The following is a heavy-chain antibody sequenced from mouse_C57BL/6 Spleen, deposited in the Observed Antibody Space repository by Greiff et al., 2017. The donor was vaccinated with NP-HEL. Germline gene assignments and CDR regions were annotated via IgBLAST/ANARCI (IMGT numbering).Heavy chain of an antibody. CDR3: ARGGGGSSPYYFDY. J-gene: IGHJ2*01. V-gene: IGHV5-4*01. CDR2: ISDGGSYT. Sequence: EVQRVESGGGLVKPGGSLKLSCAASGFTFSSYAMSWVRQTPEKRLEWVATISDGGSYTYYPDNVKGRFTISRDNAKNNLYLQMSHLKSEDTAMYYCARGGGGSSPYYFDYWGQGTTLTVSS. D-gene: IGHD1-1*01. CDR1: GFTFSSYA.